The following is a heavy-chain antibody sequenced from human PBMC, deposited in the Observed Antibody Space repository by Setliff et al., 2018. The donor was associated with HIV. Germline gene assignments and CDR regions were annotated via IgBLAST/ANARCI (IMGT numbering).Heavy chain of an antibody. CDR1: GFTFSNYG. V-gene: IGHV3-33*01. J-gene: IGHJ4*02. Sequence: PGGSLRLSCTASGFTFSNYGMQWVRQAPGKGLEWVAVVWHDGRTKYYVDSVKGRFTISRDNSKNALYLQMNSLRAEDTAVYYCASDQQWLAQGWGGPHYWGQGTLVTVSS. CDR2: VWHDGRTK. D-gene: IGHD6-19*01. CDR3: ASDQQWLAQGWGGPHY.